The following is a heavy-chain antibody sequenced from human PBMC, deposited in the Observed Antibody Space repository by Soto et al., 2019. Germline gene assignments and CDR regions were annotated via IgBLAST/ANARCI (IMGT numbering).Heavy chain of an antibody. CDR1: GFTFSTYA. V-gene: IGHV3-30*18. D-gene: IGHD1-26*01. Sequence: VQLVESGGGVVQPGKSLRLSCAVSGFTFSTYAMHWVRQAPGKGLEWVAIMSFDGSIKYYADSVKGRFTIFRDNSKTTLYLQMNSLRAEDTAVYYRAKGLMGAINGPVDYWGQGTLVTISS. CDR2: MSFDGSIK. CDR3: AKGLMGAINGPVDY. J-gene: IGHJ4*02.